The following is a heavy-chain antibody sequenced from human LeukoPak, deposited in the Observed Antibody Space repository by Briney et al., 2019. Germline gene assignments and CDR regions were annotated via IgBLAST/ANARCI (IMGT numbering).Heavy chain of an antibody. CDR3: ARRRRYCSGGSCYDAFDI. D-gene: IGHD2-15*01. CDR1: GGSISSNSYY. Sequence: SETLSLTCTVSGGSISSNSYYWGWIRQPPGKGLEWIGSIYYSGSTYYNPSLKSRVTISVDTSKNQFSLKLSSVTAADTAVYYCARRRRYCSGGSCYDAFDIWGQGTMVTVSS. CDR2: IYYSGST. J-gene: IGHJ3*02. V-gene: IGHV4-39*01.